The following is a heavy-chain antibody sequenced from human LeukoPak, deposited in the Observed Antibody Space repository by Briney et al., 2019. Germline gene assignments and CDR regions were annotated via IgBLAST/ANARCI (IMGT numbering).Heavy chain of an antibody. V-gene: IGHV6-1*01. CDR3: ARSHYYGMDV. CDR1: GDSVSSNSAS. Sequence: SQTLSLTCAVSGDSVSSNSASWNWIRQSPSRGLEWLGKTLYRSKWYNDYAVSVKSRITINPDTSENQFSLQLNSVTPEDTAVYYCARSHYYGMDVWGQGTTVTVAS. J-gene: IGHJ6*02. CDR2: TLYRSKWYN.